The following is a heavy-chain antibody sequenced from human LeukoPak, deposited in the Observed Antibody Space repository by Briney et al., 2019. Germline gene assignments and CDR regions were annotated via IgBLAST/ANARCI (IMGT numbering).Heavy chain of an antibody. D-gene: IGHD2-2*01. Sequence: GGSLRLSCAASGFNFSSHWMSWVRQAPGKGLEWVANIGQDGTEKNYVDFAKGRFTISRDNAKNSLYLQMSSLRAEDTAVCHCARGYCSGTSCFGAFDIWGQGTMVPVSS. CDR2: IGQDGTEK. CDR1: GFNFSSHW. J-gene: IGHJ3*02. V-gene: IGHV3-7*01. CDR3: ARGYCSGTSCFGAFDI.